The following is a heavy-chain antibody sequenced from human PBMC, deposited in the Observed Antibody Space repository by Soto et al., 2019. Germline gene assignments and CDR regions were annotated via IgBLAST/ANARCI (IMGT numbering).Heavy chain of an antibody. D-gene: IGHD3-9*01. Sequence: QVQLQESGPGLVKPSQTLSLTCTVSGGSISSGGYYWSWIRQHPGKGLEWIGYIYYSGSTYYNPSFKSRITISVDTSKNQCSLKLSYVTAADTAVYYGARAFDWLLSKDAFDIWGQGTMVTVSS. CDR1: GGSISSGGYY. J-gene: IGHJ3*02. CDR3: ARAFDWLLSKDAFDI. V-gene: IGHV4-31*03. CDR2: IYYSGST.